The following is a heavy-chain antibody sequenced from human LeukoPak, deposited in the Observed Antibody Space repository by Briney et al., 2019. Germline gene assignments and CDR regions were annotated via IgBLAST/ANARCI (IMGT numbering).Heavy chain of an antibody. CDR2: IRSKVYGGTT. V-gene: IGHV3-49*04. D-gene: IGHD3-10*01. Sequence: GGSLRLSCTASGFTFGDYTMSWVRQAPGKGLEWVGFIRSKVYGGTTEYAASVKGRFTISRDDSKSIAYLQMNSLKTEDTAVYYCTRARVWFGETPLDYWGRGTLVTVSS. CDR1: GFTFGDYT. J-gene: IGHJ4*02. CDR3: TRARVWFGETPLDY.